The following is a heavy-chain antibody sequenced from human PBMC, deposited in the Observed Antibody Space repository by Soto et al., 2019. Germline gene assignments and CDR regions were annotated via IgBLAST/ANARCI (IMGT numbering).Heavy chain of an antibody. CDR1: GFTFSSYA. CDR2: FSGSGGNT. J-gene: IGHJ4*01. Sequence: GGSLRLSCSASGFTFSSYAMSWVRQAPGKGLEWVSLFSGSGGNTYYADSVKGRFTISRDNSKNTLYLQMNSLRAEDTAVYYCAKEKGTVADPFDYWGHGTLVTVSS. CDR3: AKEKGTVADPFDY. D-gene: IGHD6-19*01. V-gene: IGHV3-23*01.